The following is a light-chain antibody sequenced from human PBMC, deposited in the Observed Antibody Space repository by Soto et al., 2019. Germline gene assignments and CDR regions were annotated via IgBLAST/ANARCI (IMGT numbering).Light chain of an antibody. CDR1: SSNIGSTYD. Sequence: QSVLTQPPSVSGAPGPTGTISCTGSSSNIGSTYDVQWYQQLPGTAPKLLIHGNTDRPSGVPDRFSGSKSGTSASLAITGLQADDEADYYCQSYDDSLSVHYVFGTGTKVTVL. CDR2: GNT. V-gene: IGLV1-40*01. CDR3: QSYDDSLSVHYV. J-gene: IGLJ1*01.